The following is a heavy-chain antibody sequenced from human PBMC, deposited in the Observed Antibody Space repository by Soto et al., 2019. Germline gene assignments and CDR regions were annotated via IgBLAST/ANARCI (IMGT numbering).Heavy chain of an antibody. CDR2: ISNNGRT. Sequence: WTWIRQTPGKGLEWMGYISNNGRTGYKPSLKSRLSISLDTSRNQLCLRLTSMPAADTASYFCTRLPAIRGWPFAWWGQGTLVAFSS. V-gene: IGHV4-59*01. CDR3: TRLPAIRGWPFAW. D-gene: IGHD2-2*01. J-gene: IGHJ4*02.